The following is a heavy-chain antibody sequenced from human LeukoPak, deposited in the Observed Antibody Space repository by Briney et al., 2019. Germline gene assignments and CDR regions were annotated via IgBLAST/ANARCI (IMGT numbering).Heavy chain of an antibody. CDR2: IYTSGST. CDR1: GGSISSYY. J-gene: IGHJ3*02. V-gene: IGHV4-4*07. D-gene: IGHD2-15*01. CDR3: ARRGYCSGGSCYWRGAFDI. Sequence: SETLSLTCTVSGGSISSYYWSWIRQPAGKGLEWIGRIYTSGSTNYNPSLKSRVTMSVDTSKNPFSLKLSSVTAADTAVYYCARRGYCSGGSCYWRGAFDIWGQGTMVTVSS.